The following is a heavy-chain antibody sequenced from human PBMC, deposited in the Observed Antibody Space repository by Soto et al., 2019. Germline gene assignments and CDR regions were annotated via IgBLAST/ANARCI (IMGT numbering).Heavy chain of an antibody. D-gene: IGHD3-22*01. CDR3: ALRSMAVVPEY. Sequence: QVQLQESGPGLVKPSETLSLTCAVSGDSISSYYSMWIRQPPGKGLESIGYLYYGRSANYNPSLKXRXTXSXXTSTNQCSLTLSSMTAADTAVYYCALRSMAVVPEYWGQGTLVTVSS. CDR2: LYYGRSA. J-gene: IGHJ4*02. CDR1: GDSISSYY. V-gene: IGHV4-59*01.